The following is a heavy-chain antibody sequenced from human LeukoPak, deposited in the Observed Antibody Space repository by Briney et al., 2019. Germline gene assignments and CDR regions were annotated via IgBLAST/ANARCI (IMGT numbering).Heavy chain of an antibody. CDR1: GCPFISYY. CDR3: ARDSGIAVADFDY. J-gene: IGHJ4*02. CDR2: INPSGGST. D-gene: IGHD6-19*01. V-gene: IGHV1-46*01. Sequence: EASVKVSCKASGCPFISYYMHWVRQAPGHGLEWMGRINPSGGSTRYAQKFQGRVTMTRDTSTSTVYMELSSLRSEDTAVYYCARDSGIAVADFDYWGQGTLVTVSS.